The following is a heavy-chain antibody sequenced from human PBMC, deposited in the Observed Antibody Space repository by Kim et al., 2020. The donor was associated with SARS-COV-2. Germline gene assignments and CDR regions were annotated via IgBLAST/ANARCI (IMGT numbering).Heavy chain of an antibody. CDR1: GFTFNNYA. CDR3: AARFGYQFDY. D-gene: IGHD6-25*01. V-gene: IGHV3-23*01. J-gene: IGHJ4*02. Sequence: GGSLRLSCAASGFTFNNYAMSWVRQAPGQGLEWISGVSGSGRTTYYAESVKGRFTISRDNSKNTFYLQVDSLRAEDTAVYFCAARFGYQFDYWGQGTLVTVSS. CDR2: VSGSGRTT.